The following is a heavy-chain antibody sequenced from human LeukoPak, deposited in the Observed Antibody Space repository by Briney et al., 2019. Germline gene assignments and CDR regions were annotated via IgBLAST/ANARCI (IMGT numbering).Heavy chain of an antibody. Sequence: GGSLRLSCAASGFTFSSYAMHWVRQAPGKGLEWVAVISYDGSNKYYADSVKGRFTISRDNSKNTLYLQMNSLRAEDTAVYYCARDIGGDYVDYWGQGTLVTVSS. D-gene: IGHD3-10*01. CDR1: GFTFSSYA. V-gene: IGHV3-30*04. CDR3: ARDIGGDYVDY. CDR2: ISYDGSNK. J-gene: IGHJ4*02.